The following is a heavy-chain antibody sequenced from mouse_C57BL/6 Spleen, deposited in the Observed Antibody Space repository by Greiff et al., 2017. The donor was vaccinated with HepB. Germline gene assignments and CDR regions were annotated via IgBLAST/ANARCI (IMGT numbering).Heavy chain of an antibody. V-gene: IGHV2-2*01. Sequence: VKLMESGPGLVQPSQSLSITCTVSGFSLTSYGVHWVRQSPGKGLEWLGVIWSGGSTDYNAAFISRLSISKDNSKSQVFFKMNSLQADDTAIYYCARSLGYGYEAWFAYWGQGTLVTVSA. CDR1: GFSLTSYG. CDR3: ARSLGYGYEAWFAY. D-gene: IGHD2-2*01. J-gene: IGHJ3*01. CDR2: IWSGGST.